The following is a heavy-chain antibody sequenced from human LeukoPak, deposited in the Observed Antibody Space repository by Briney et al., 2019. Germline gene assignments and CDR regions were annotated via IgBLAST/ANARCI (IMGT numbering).Heavy chain of an antibody. CDR1: GFTFSDYY. V-gene: IGHV3-11*04. CDR2: ISSSGSTI. Sequence: PGGSLRLSCAASGFTFSDYYMSWIRQAPGKGLEWVSYISSSGSTIYYADSVKGRFTISRDNAKNSLYLQMNSLRAEDTAVYYCARDVPPYYYGSGSYYKSNAFDIWGQGTMVTVSS. D-gene: IGHD3-10*01. CDR3: ARDVPPYYYGSGSYYKSNAFDI. J-gene: IGHJ3*02.